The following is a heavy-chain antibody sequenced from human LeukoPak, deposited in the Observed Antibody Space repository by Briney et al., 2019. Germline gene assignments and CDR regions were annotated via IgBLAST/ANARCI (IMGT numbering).Heavy chain of an antibody. V-gene: IGHV4-30-2*01. J-gene: IGHJ4*02. CDR1: GGSISSGGYY. D-gene: IGHD2-8*01. CDR3: ARGPMVYATLGPEEFWRAAEVDY. Sequence: PSETLSLTCTVSGGSISSGGYYWSWIRQPPGKGLEWIGYIYHSGSTYCNPSLKSRVTISVDRSKNQFSLKLSSVTAADTAVYYCARGPMVYATLGPEEFWRAAEVDYWGQGTLVTVSS. CDR2: IYHSGST.